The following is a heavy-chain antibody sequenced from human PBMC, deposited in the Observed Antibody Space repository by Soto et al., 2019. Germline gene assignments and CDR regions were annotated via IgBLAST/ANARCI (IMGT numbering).Heavy chain of an antibody. CDR2: IIPIFGTA. J-gene: IGHJ4*02. CDR3: ATPTPLRGAMITNITFDL. CDR1: GGTFSSYA. V-gene: IGHV1-69*13. Sequence: SVKVSCKASGGTFSSYAISWVRQAPGQGLEWMGGIIPIFGTANYAQKFQGRVTITADESTSTAYMELSSLRSEDTAVYYCATPTPLRGAMITNITFDLWGQGTPVTVSS. D-gene: IGHD3-10*01.